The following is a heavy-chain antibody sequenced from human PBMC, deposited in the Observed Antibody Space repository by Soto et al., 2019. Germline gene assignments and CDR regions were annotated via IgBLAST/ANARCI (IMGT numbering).Heavy chain of an antibody. V-gene: IGHV5-51*01. CDR3: ASAGLSGSYGH. J-gene: IGHJ4*02. CDR1: GYSVSSYW. D-gene: IGHD3-10*01. Sequence: GESLKISCKGSGYSVSSYWIGWVRQMPGKGLEWMGIIYPGDSDTRYSPSFQGQVTISADKSITTAYLQWSNLKASDTAMYYCASAGLSGSYGHWGQGTLVTVSS. CDR2: IYPGDSDT.